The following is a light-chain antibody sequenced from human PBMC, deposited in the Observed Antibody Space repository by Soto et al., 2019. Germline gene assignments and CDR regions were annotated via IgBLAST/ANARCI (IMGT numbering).Light chain of an antibody. CDR3: AAWDDSLSGLNWV. V-gene: IGLV1-47*01. CDR2: RNN. Sequence: QSVLTQPPSASGTPGQRVTISCSGSSSNIGSNYVYWYQQLPGTAPKLLIYRNNQRPSGVPDRFSGSESGTSASLAISGLRSEDEADYYCAAWDDSLSGLNWVFGGGTQLTVL. J-gene: IGLJ3*02. CDR1: SSNIGSNY.